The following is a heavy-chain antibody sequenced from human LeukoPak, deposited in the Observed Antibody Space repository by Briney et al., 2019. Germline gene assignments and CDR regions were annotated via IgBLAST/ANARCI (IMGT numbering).Heavy chain of an antibody. CDR3: TRDLAAVPGPRMDV. CDR2: INPDGNER. J-gene: IGHJ6*02. V-gene: IGHV3-7*03. D-gene: IGHD6-19*01. Sequence: GGSLRLSCAASGFSVSSYYMSWVRQAPGKGLEWVALINPDGNERYYVDSVKGRFTISRDNARNSLSLQMDSLRDDDTAMYFCTRDLAAVPGPRMDVWGQGTTVTVSS. CDR1: GFSVSSYY.